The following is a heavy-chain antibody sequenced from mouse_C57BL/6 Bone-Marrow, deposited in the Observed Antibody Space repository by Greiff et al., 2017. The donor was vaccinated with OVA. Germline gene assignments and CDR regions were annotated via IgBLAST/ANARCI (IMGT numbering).Heavy chain of an antibody. J-gene: IGHJ4*01. V-gene: IGHV1-52*01. CDR1: GYTFTSYW. CDR3: ARMGDYAMDY. Sequence: VQLQQPGAELVRPGSSVKLSCKASGYTFTSYWMHWVKQRPIQGLEWIGNIDPSDSETHYNQKFKDKATLTVDKSSSTAYMQLSSLTSEDSAVYYWARMGDYAMDYWGQGTSVTVSS. D-gene: IGHD2-3*01. CDR2: IDPSDSET.